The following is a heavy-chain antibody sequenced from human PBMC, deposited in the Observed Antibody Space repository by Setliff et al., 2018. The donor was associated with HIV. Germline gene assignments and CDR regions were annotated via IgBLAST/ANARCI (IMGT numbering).Heavy chain of an antibody. D-gene: IGHD3-22*01. CDR1: TYSIGSGYY. J-gene: IGHJ3*02. CDR3: ARGSSGSDRTEYDDAFDI. V-gene: IGHV4-38-2*02. CDR2: ISHSGIV. Sequence: PSETLSLTCTVSTYSIGSGYYWGWIRQSPGKGLEWIASISHSGIVANNPSLKSRVIVSLDASKNLFSLKLKSVTATDTAVYYCARGSSGSDRTEYDDAFDIWGQGTVVTVSS.